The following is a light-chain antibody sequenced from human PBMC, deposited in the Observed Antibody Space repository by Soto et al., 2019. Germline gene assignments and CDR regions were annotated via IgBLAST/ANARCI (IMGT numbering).Light chain of an antibody. V-gene: IGKV3-20*01. Sequence: EIVLTQSPGTLSLSPGERATLSCRARQSVNSGYLAWYQQKPGQAPRILIYGASSTDTGIPDRFSGSGSGTDFTLTISRPEPEDFAVYYCQQYGGSSWTFGQGTKVEIK. CDR1: QSVNSGY. J-gene: IGKJ1*01. CDR3: QQYGGSSWT. CDR2: GAS.